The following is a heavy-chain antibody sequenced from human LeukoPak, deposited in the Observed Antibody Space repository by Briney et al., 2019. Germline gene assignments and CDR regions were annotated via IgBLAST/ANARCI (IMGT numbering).Heavy chain of an antibody. Sequence: PGGSLRLSCAASGFSFSDYYMSWIRQAPGKGLEYVSHISSSGGALYYADSVKGRFTISRDNAKNSLYLHMNSLRAEDTAVYYCARVAPTWATGGFDPWGQGTLVTVSS. CDR3: ARVAPTWATGGFDP. D-gene: IGHD1-14*01. CDR1: GFSFSDYY. J-gene: IGHJ5*02. CDR2: ISSSGGAL. V-gene: IGHV3-11*04.